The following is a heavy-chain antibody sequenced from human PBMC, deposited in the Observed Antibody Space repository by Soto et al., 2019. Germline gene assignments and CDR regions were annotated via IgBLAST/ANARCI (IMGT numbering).Heavy chain of an antibody. CDR3: ARDPQRRGLLYHSLPLEAETYGMDV. V-gene: IGHV1-2*02. CDR1: GYTFTGYY. Sequence: ASVKVSCKASGYTFTGYYMHWVRQAPGQGLEWMGWINPNSGGTNYAQKFQGRVTMTRDTSISTAYMELSRLRSDDTAVYYCARDPQRRGLLYHSLPLEAETYGMDVWGKGTTVTVS. D-gene: IGHD2-8*01. CDR2: INPNSGGT. J-gene: IGHJ6*04.